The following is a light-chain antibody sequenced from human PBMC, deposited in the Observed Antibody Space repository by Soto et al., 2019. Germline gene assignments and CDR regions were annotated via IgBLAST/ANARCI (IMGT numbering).Light chain of an antibody. CDR2: SAS. CDR1: QTISGY. J-gene: IGKJ1*01. Sequence: DIQMTQSPSSLCASFGEVVSVTCRLSQTISGYVNWYQQTPGKAPPLLISSASSLERGVPSRFSGGGSGTTFTLTITGLQPEDFATYYCQQNYRNTPWTFGQGTKVDI. CDR3: QQNYRNTPWT. V-gene: IGKV1-39*01.